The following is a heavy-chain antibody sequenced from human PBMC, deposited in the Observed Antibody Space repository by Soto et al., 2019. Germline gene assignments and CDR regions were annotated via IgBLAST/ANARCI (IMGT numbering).Heavy chain of an antibody. V-gene: IGHV3-23*01. J-gene: IGHJ6*02. Sequence: EVQLLESGGGLVQPGGSLRLSCVASGFTFSTHAMSWVRQAPGKGLEWVSTFSGSGGNIYYAESVKGRLTISRDDSKNTLYLQMNSLKVEDTAVYYCAKDPPWTVGPLAMDVWGQGTTVTVSS. CDR3: AKDPPWTVGPLAMDV. CDR1: GFTFSTHA. CDR2: FSGSGGNI. D-gene: IGHD2-2*01.